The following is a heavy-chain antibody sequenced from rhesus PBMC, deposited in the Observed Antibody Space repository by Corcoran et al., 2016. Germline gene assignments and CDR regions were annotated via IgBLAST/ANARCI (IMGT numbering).Heavy chain of an antibody. CDR2: IVPRESDT. CDR3: ARDTGLDY. V-gene: IGHV5-20*01. Sequence: EVQLVQSGAEVKRPGESLKISCKTSGYSFTSYWISWVRQMPGKGLEWMGAIVPRESDTRYNPSFQGQVTISADKSISTAYLQWSRLKASDTATYYCARDTGLDYWGQGVLVTISS. D-gene: IGHD3S6*01. CDR1: GYSFTSYW. J-gene: IGHJ4*01.